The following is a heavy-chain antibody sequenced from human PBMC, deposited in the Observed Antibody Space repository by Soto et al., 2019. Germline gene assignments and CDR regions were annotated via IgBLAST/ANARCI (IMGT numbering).Heavy chain of an antibody. J-gene: IGHJ6*02. Sequence: TLSLTCTVSGGSISSSSYYWGWIRQPPGKGLEWIGSIYYSGSTYYNPSLKSRVTISVDTSKNQFSLKLSSVTAADTAVYYCATQGNSSGWSYYYYGIDVWGQGTSVTVSS. D-gene: IGHD6-19*01. V-gene: IGHV4-39*01. CDR1: GGSISSSSYY. CDR2: IYYSGST. CDR3: ATQGNSSGWSYYYYGIDV.